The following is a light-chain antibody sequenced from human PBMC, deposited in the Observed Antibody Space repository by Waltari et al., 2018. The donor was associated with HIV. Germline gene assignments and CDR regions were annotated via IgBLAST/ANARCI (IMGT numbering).Light chain of an antibody. V-gene: IGLV1-40*01. Sequence: QSVLTQPPSVSGAPGQRVTISCTGSSSNLGAGYDVHSYQQVPGTAPKLLIYGNNNRPSGVPDRFSASKSGASPSLAITGLQAEDEADYYCQSYDSSLTGSVFGGGTKLTVL. CDR2: GNN. CDR3: QSYDSSLTGSV. CDR1: SSNLGAGYD. J-gene: IGLJ2*01.